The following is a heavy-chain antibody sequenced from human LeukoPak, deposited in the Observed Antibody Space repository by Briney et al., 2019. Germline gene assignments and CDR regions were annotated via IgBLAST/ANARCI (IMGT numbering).Heavy chain of an antibody. V-gene: IGHV3-21*01. CDR2: ISSSSSYI. D-gene: IGHD6-13*01. Sequence: MSGGSLRLSCAASGFTFSSYSMNWVRQAPGKGLEWVSSISSSSSYIYYADSVKGRFTISRDNAKNSLYLQMNSLRAEDTAVYYCARAKGAAGTSFLYYYYGMDVWGQGTTVTVSS. J-gene: IGHJ6*02. CDR3: ARAKGAAGTSFLYYYYGMDV. CDR1: GFTFSSYS.